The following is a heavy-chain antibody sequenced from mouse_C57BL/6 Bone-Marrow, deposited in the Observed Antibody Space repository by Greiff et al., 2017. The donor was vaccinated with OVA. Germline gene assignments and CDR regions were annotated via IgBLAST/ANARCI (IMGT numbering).Heavy chain of an antibody. CDR1: GFTFSSYG. CDR2: ISSGGSYT. CDR3: GGAVWLRGY. D-gene: IGHD2-10*02. Sequence: EVQLVESGGDLVKPGGSLKLSCAASGFTFSSYGMSWVRQTPDKRLEWVATISSGGSYTYYPDSVKGRVTISRDNATNTLYLQMSRLKSEDTAMYCCGGAVWLRGYWGQGTLVTVSA. J-gene: IGHJ3*01. V-gene: IGHV5-6*01.